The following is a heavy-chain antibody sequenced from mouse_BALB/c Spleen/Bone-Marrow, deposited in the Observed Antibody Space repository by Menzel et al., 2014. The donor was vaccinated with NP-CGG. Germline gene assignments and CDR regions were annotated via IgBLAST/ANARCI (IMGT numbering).Heavy chain of an antibody. Sequence: VKLQESGPGLVAPSQSLSITCTVSGFSLISYGVHWVRQPPGKGLEWLGVIWAGGSTNYNSALMSRLSISKDNSESQVFLKMNSLQTDDTAMYYCARSSSPYYYAMDYWGQGTSVTVSS. CDR2: IWAGGST. J-gene: IGHJ4*01. D-gene: IGHD1-1*01. CDR1: GFSLISYG. CDR3: ARSSSPYYYAMDY. V-gene: IGHV2-9*02.